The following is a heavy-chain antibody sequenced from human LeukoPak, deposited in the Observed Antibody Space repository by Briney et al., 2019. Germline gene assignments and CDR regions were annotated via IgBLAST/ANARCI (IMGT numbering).Heavy chain of an antibody. Sequence: GGSLRLSCAASGFTFSNYGMHWVRQAPGKGLEWVAFVQYDGSNKYYVDSVKGRFTISRDNSKNTLYLQMNSLRAEDTAVYYCAKDRAIFGVVWAFDIWGQGTMVTVSS. V-gene: IGHV3-30*02. CDR1: GFTFSNYG. CDR2: VQYDGSNK. J-gene: IGHJ3*02. CDR3: AKDRAIFGVVWAFDI. D-gene: IGHD3-3*01.